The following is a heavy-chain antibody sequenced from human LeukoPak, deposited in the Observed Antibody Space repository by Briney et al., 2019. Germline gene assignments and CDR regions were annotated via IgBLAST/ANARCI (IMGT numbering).Heavy chain of an antibody. J-gene: IGHJ6*03. CDR3: ARVPGDYGWFGNYYYMDV. CDR1: GYTFTSYG. Sequence: ASVKVSCKASGYTFTSYGISWVRQAPGQGLEWMGWISAYNGNTNYAQKLQGRVTMTTDTSTGTAYMELRSLRSDDTAVYYCARVPGDYGWFGNYYYMDVWGKGTTVTVSS. CDR2: ISAYNGNT. D-gene: IGHD4-17*01. V-gene: IGHV1-18*01.